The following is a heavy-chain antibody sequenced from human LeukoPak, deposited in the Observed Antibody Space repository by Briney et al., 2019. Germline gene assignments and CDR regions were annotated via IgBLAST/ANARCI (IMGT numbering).Heavy chain of an antibody. V-gene: IGHV3-23*01. CDR2: ISGSGGSR. CDR1: GFTFSGYA. CDR3: AKPSTPYYDFWSGYYAFDI. D-gene: IGHD3-3*01. J-gene: IGHJ3*02. Sequence: GGSLRLSCAASGFTFSGYAMSWVRQAPGKGLEWVSAISGSGGSRYYADSVKGRFTISRDNSKNTLYLQMNSLRAEDTAVYYCAKPSTPYYDFWSGYYAFDIWGQGTMVTVSS.